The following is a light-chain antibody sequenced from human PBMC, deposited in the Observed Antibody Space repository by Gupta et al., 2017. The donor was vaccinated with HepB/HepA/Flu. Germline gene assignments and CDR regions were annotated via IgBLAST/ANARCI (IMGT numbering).Light chain of an antibody. CDR3: AAWDTSLNVVV. CDR1: SSNVGRNN. Sequence: QSVLTQSTPVSGTPGRTVTISCSGSSSNVGRNNVNWYQQLPGTAPKLLIYYNDERPSGVPDRISGSKSGTSASLAISGLQSEDEADYYCAAWDTSLNVVVFGGGTKLTVL. CDR2: YND. V-gene: IGLV1-44*01. J-gene: IGLJ2*01.